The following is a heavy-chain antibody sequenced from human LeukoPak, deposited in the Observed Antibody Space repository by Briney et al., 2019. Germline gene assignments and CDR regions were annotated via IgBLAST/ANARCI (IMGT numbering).Heavy chain of an antibody. V-gene: IGHV3-30-3*01. D-gene: IGHD3-10*01. J-gene: IGHJ4*02. CDR2: ISHHVNVK. Sequence: GGSLRPSCAASGFDFQNHVIHWVRQVPGKGLEWVAVISHHVNVKFYADSVKGRLTISRDNSAKTVYLQMNSLRPDDAAVYYCVREGYYESGSSPTFYFDFWGQGTVATVSS. CDR3: VREGYYESGSSPTFYFDF. CDR1: GFDFQNHV.